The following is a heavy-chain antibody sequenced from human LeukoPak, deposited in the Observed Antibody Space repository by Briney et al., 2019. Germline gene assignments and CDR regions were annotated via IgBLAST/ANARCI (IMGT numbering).Heavy chain of an antibody. D-gene: IGHD3-22*01. V-gene: IGHV3-7*01. Sequence: GGSLRLSCAASGFTFNTYYMSWVRQAPGKGLEWVANINQAGSEKYYVDSVKGRFTISRDNAKNSLYLQMNSLGADDTAVYYCAQSMIDVRHSFDVWGQGTLVTVSS. J-gene: IGHJ4*02. CDR3: AQSMIDVRHSFDV. CDR2: INQAGSEK. CDR1: GFTFNTYY.